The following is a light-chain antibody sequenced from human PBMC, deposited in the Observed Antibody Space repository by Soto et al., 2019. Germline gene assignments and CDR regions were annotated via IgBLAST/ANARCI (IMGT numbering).Light chain of an antibody. J-gene: IGKJ4*01. CDR2: GAS. CDR3: QKYNHSPTLT. Sequence: EIVMTQSPATLSVSPGERATLSCRASQSVGRNLAWYQQKPGQAPRLLIYGASTRATGIPARFSGSGSGTEFTRTITCLQCENVALYSCQKYNHSPTLTFGGGTKLEIK. V-gene: IGKV3-15*01. CDR1: QSVGRN.